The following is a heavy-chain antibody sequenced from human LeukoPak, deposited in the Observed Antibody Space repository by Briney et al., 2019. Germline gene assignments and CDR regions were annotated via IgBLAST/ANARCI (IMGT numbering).Heavy chain of an antibody. J-gene: IGHJ5*02. CDR3: ARERLGFDL. D-gene: IGHD5-12*01. V-gene: IGHV4-61*02. Sequence: KASETLSLTCTVSGGSISSASYYWSWIRQPAGKGLEWIGRIYTSGSINDNPSLKSRVTISVDTSKNQFSLKLSSVTAADTAVYYCARERLGFDLWGQGTLVTVSS. CDR1: GGSISSASYY. CDR2: IYTSGSI.